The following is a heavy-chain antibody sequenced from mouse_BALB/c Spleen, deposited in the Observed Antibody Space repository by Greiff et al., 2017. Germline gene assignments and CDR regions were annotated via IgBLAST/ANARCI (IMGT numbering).Heavy chain of an antibody. CDR3: AIYDGYHWYFDV. Sequence: EVQLQQSGAELVKPGASVKLSCTASGFNIKDTYMHWVKQRPEQGLEWIGRIDPANGNTKYDPKFQGKATITADTSSNTAYLQLSSLTSEDTAVYYCAIYDGYHWYFDVWGAGTTVTVSS. V-gene: IGHV14-3*02. J-gene: IGHJ1*01. CDR2: IDPANGNT. D-gene: IGHD2-3*01. CDR1: GFNIKDTY.